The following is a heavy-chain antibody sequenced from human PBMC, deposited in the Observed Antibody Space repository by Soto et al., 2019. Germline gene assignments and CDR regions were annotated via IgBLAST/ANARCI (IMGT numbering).Heavy chain of an antibody. V-gene: IGHV4-38-2*01. CDR3: ARRIALPGKDYFDY. Sequence: PSETLSLTCGVSGYSITSGSYWGWIRQPPGKGLEWIGNIFHNGGTYDNPSLRGRLTMSVDTSKNQLSLKLSSVTAADTAVYYCARRIALPGKDYFDYWGPGTLVTASS. CDR2: IFHNGGT. CDR1: GYSITSGSY. D-gene: IGHD6-19*01. J-gene: IGHJ4*02.